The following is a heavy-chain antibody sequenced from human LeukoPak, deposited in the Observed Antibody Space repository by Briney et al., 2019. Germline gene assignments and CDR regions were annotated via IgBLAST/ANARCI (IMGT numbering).Heavy chain of an antibody. D-gene: IGHD6-6*01. J-gene: IGHJ4*02. Sequence: ASVKVSCKASGYTFTGYYMHWVRQAPGQGLEWMGWINPNSGGTNYAQKFQGRVTMTRDTSISTAYMELSRLRSDDTAVYYCARGKWSSSYTSFDYWGQGTLVTVSS. CDR1: GYTFTGYY. CDR2: INPNSGGT. CDR3: ARGKWSSSYTSFDY. V-gene: IGHV1-2*02.